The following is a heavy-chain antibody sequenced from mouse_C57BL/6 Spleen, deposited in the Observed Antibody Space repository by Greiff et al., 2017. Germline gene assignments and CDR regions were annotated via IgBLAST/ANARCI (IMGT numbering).Heavy chain of an antibody. CDR1: GYTFTDYE. V-gene: IGHV1-15*01. CDR3: TRYYYGSSFYFDY. CDR2: IDPETGGT. J-gene: IGHJ2*01. Sequence: QVQLKESGAELVRPGASVTLSCKASGYTFTDYEMHWVKQTPVHGLEWIGAIDPETGGTAYNQKFKGKAILTADKSSSTSYMELRSLTSEYSAVYYCTRYYYGSSFYFDYWGQGTTLTVSS. D-gene: IGHD1-1*01.